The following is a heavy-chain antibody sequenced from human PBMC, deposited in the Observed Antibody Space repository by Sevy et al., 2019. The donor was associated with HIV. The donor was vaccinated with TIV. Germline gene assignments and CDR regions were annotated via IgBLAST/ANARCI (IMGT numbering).Heavy chain of an antibody. J-gene: IGHJ4*02. CDR2: ISYDGSNE. Sequence: GGSLRLSCAASGFTFSSYGMHWVRQAPGKGLEWVAVISYDGSNEYYADSVKGRFTISRHNSNNTLYLQMNSLRAEDTAVYYCARGGYYYDNAAYYALDSWGQGTLVTVSS. CDR1: GFTFSSYG. V-gene: IGHV3-30*03. CDR3: ARGGYYYDNAAYYALDS. D-gene: IGHD3-22*01.